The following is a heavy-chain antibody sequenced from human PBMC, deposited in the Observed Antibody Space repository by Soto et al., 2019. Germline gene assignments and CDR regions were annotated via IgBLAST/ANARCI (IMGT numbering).Heavy chain of an antibody. J-gene: IGHJ4*02. CDR2: IKSDGSGT. V-gene: IGHV3-74*01. CDR1: GFTFSNYW. CDR3: ESTNWPVGNY. Sequence: EVQVVESGGGLVQPGGSLRLSCAASGFTFSNYWMHWVRQAPGKGLVWVSRIKSDGSGTSYADSVKGRFTITRDNAKNTLYLQMNSLRAEDTAVYYCESTNWPVGNYWGQGIPVTVSS. D-gene: IGHD1-1*01.